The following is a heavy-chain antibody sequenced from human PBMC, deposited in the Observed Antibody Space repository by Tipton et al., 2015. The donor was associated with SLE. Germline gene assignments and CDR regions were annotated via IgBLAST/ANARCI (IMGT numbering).Heavy chain of an antibody. CDR3: AREFRSGQPGVFDI. Sequence: GSLRLSCAASGFTFSDYYMSWIRQAPGKGLEWVSDISSSSSYTNYADSVKGRFTISRDNAKNSLYLQMNSLRAEDTAVYYCAREFRSGQPGVFDIWGQGTMVTVSS. V-gene: IGHV3-11*05. CDR1: GFTFSDYY. CDR2: ISSSSSYT. D-gene: IGHD2-21*01. J-gene: IGHJ3*02.